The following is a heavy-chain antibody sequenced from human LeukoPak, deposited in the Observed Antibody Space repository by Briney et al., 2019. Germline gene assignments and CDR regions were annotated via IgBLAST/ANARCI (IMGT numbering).Heavy chain of an antibody. CDR3: AREGGVVVAGTFDY. V-gene: IGHV3-30*02. CDR2: IQNHGGDK. Sequence: GGSLRLSCAASGIRFSGSGKHWVRQAPGKGLEWVAFIQNHGGDKNYADSVKGRFTVSRDNSQNTVYLQMNTLRPEDTAVYYCAREGGVVVAGTFDYWGQGTLVTVSS. D-gene: IGHD6-19*01. J-gene: IGHJ4*02. CDR1: GIRFSGSG.